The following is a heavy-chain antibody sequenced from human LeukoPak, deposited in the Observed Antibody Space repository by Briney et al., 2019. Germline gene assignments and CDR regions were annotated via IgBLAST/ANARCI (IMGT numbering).Heavy chain of an antibody. J-gene: IGHJ3*02. CDR3: AHGGDCYQCAFDI. CDR1: GFTFDDYA. Sequence: GGSLRLSCAASGFTFDDYAMHWVRQAPGKGLEWVSGISWNSGSIGYADSVKGRFTISRDNAKNSLYLQMNSLRAEDTAVYYCAHGGDCYQCAFDIWGQGTMVTVSS. V-gene: IGHV3-9*01. CDR2: ISWNSGSI. D-gene: IGHD2-21*02.